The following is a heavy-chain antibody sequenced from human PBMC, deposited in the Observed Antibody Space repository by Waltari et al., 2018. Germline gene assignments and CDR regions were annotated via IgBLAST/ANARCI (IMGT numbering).Heavy chain of an antibody. CDR3: AGDRAIGLFFDY. D-gene: IGHD2-2*01. V-gene: IGHV4-4*02. Sequence: QVQLQESGQGLVKPSGTLSLTCAVSGDSISGNYWWSWVRQSPEKGLEWIGQVHHSGKTHYNPSLQSRVTISVDKPKNQFSLNLNSVTGADTAVYYCAGDRAIGLFFDYWGQGTLVTVSS. CDR2: VHHSGKT. CDR1: GDSISGNYW. J-gene: IGHJ4*02.